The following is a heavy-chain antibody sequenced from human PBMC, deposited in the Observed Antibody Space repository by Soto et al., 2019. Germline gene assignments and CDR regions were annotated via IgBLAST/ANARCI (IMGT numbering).Heavy chain of an antibody. V-gene: IGHV1-18*04. CDR3: ARARRGYSYEDDY. Sequence: ASVKVSCKASGYTFTSYGIRWVRQAPGQGLEWMGWITANNGNTNYAQKLQGRVTMTTDTSTSTAYMELRSLRSDDTAVYYCARARRGYSYEDDYWGQGSLLTASS. D-gene: IGHD5-18*01. J-gene: IGHJ4*02. CDR1: GYTFTSYG. CDR2: ITANNGNT.